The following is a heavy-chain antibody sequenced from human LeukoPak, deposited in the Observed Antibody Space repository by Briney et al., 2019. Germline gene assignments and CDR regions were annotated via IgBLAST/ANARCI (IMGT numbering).Heavy chain of an antibody. CDR3: AAKGEGYTGIYVFAQ. CDR1: GFSVSINY. J-gene: IGHJ4*02. CDR2: IYASGGT. Sequence: GGSLRLSCAVSGFSVSINYMSWVRQAPGKGLEWVSVIYASGGTFYTDSVKGRFSISRDTSKNTLDLQMNGLRPDDTAVYYCAAKGEGYTGIYVFAQWGQGTLVTVSS. D-gene: IGHD1-26*01. V-gene: IGHV3-66*01.